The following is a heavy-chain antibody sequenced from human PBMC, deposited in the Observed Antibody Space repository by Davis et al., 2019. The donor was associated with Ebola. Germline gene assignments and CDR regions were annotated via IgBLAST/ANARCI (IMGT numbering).Heavy chain of an antibody. CDR3: ARVGDIVATMDSGYYYYGMDV. CDR1: GGSVSNYY. Sequence: SETLSLTCTVSGGSVSNYYWSWIRQPPGKGLEWIGYIYYRGSTNYNPSLKSRVTISVDKSKNQFSLKLSSVTAADTAVYYCARVGDIVATMDSGYYYYGMDVWGQGTTVTVSS. CDR2: IYYRGST. J-gene: IGHJ6*02. D-gene: IGHD5-12*01. V-gene: IGHV4-59*02.